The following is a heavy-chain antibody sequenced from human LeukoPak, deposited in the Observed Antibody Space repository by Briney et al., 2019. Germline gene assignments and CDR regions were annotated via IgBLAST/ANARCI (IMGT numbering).Heavy chain of an antibody. CDR2: INHSGST. CDR1: GGSFNGYY. CDR3: ASLWFGELFDAFDI. Sequence: SETLSLTCAVYGGSFNGYYWSWIRQPPGKGLEWIGEINHSGSTNYSPSLKSRVTLSVDTSKNQFSLRLSSVTAADTAVYYCASLWFGELFDAFDIWGQGTMVTVSS. V-gene: IGHV4-34*01. J-gene: IGHJ3*02. D-gene: IGHD3-10*01.